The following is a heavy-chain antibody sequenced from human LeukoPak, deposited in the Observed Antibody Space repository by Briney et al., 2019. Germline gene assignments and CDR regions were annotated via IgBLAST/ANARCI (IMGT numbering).Heavy chain of an antibody. D-gene: IGHD6-19*01. Sequence: GESLKSSCKGSGYSFTSSWIGWVRQMPGKGLEWMGIIYPGDSDTRYSPSFQGQVTISADKSISTAYLQWSSLKASDTAMYYCVRNIAVAGKGNYFDYWGQGSLVAVAS. J-gene: IGHJ4*02. CDR3: VRNIAVAGKGNYFDY. V-gene: IGHV5-51*01. CDR2: IYPGDSDT. CDR1: GYSFTSSW.